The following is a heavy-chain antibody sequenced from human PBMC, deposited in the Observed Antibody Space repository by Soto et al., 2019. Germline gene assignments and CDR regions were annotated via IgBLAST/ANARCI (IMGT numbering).Heavy chain of an antibody. V-gene: IGHV1-8*01. CDR3: ATSGGGWYLY. J-gene: IGHJ4*02. D-gene: IGHD6-19*01. CDR1: GYTFSRYD. Sequence: QVQLVQSVAEVKKPGASVKVSCKASGYTFSRYDINWVRQATGQGLEWMGWLNPNSGDTGYAQKFQVRVTLTRNTSITTAYIELSSLTSDDTSVYYCATSGGGWYLYWGQGTLVTVSS. CDR2: LNPNSGDT.